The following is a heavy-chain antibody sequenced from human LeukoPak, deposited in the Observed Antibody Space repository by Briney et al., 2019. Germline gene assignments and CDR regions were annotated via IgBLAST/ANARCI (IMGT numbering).Heavy chain of an antibody. J-gene: IGHJ5*02. V-gene: IGHV4-59*01. CDR2: IYYSGST. CDR3: ARGGRVADPLNWFDP. CDR1: GGSISSYY. Sequence: SETLSLTCTVSGGSISSYYWSWIRQPPGKGLEWIGYIYYSGSTNYNPSIKSRVTISVDTSKNQFSLKLSSVTAADTAVYYCARGGRVADPLNWFDPWGQGTLVTVSS. D-gene: IGHD2-15*01.